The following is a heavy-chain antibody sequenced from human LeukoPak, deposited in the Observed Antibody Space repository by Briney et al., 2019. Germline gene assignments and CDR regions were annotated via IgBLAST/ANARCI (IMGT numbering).Heavy chain of an antibody. CDR2: INSDGSIT. J-gene: IGHJ6*02. CDR1: GFTFTTYW. D-gene: IGHD5-18*01. Sequence: GGSLRLSCAASGFTFTTYWMHWVRQAPGKGLVWVSHINSDGSITSYADSVKGRFTISRDNAKNTLYLQVNSLRAEDTAVYYCARDAVDTANAVWGQGTTVTVSS. V-gene: IGHV3-74*01. CDR3: ARDAVDTANAV.